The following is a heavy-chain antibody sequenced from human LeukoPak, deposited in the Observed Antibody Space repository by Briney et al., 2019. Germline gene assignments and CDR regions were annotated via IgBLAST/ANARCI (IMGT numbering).Heavy chain of an antibody. CDR1: GFTFSDYY. V-gene: IGHV3-11*01. CDR3: ARETMTSVTPGYFDL. Sequence: GGSLRLSCAASGFTFSDYYMSWIRQAPGKGLEWLSYISGRGSTLYYADSLKGRFTTSRDNSKNSLYLQLNSLTGDDTAIYYCARETMTSVTPGYFDLWGRGTPVTVSS. J-gene: IGHJ2*01. CDR2: ISGRGSTL. D-gene: IGHD4-17*01.